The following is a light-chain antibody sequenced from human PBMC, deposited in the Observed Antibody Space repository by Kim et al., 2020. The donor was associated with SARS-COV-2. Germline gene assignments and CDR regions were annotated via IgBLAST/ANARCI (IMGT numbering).Light chain of an antibody. Sequence: DIQMTQSPSSLSASIGDRVTIICRASQNIYRYLNWYQHKPGTAPKVLIYGASTLQSGVPSRFSGNGSGTQFTLTVNSLQPEDFALYYCQQNSSTPVTFGQGTRLEIK. V-gene: IGKV1-39*01. CDR2: GAS. CDR1: QNIYRY. CDR3: QQNSSTPVT. J-gene: IGKJ5*01.